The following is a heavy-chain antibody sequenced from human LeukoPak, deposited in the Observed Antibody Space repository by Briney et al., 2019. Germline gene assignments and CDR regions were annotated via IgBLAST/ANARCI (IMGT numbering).Heavy chain of an antibody. CDR2: IRYDGSNK. CDR3: VLMGMHTYYFDY. CDR1: GFTFSSYG. D-gene: IGHD2-8*01. V-gene: IGHV3-30*02. J-gene: IGHJ4*02. Sequence: GGSLRLSCAASGFTFSSYGMHWVRQAPGKGLEWVAFIRYDGSNKYYADSVKGRFTISRDNAKNSLNLQMNSLRDEDTAVYNCVLMGMHTYYFDYWGQGTLVTVSS.